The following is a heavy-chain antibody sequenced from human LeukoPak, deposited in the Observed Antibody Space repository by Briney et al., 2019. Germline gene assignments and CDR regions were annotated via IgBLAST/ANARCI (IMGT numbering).Heavy chain of an antibody. J-gene: IGHJ4*02. CDR2: ISSSSSYI. CDR3: ARVPPSYGDYGDY. CDR1: GFTFDDYA. Sequence: GGSLRLSCAASGFTFDDYAMHWVRQAPGKGLEWVSSISSSSSYIYYADSVKGRFTISRDNAKNSLYLQMNSLRAEDTAVYYCARVPPSYGDYGDYWGQGTLVTVSS. V-gene: IGHV3-21*01. D-gene: IGHD4-17*01.